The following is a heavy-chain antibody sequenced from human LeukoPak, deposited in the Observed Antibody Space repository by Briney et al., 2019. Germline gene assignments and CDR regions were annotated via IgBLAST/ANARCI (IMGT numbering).Heavy chain of an antibody. CDR1: GFTFSSYA. CDR3: ARDPGYSSGWHNWFDP. Sequence: GGSLRLSCAASGFTFSSYAMHWVRQAPGKGLEWVAVISYDGSNKYYADSVKGRFTISRDNSKNTLYLQMNSLRAEDTAVYYCARDPGYSSGWHNWFDPWGQGTLVTVSS. V-gene: IGHV3-30-3*01. J-gene: IGHJ5*02. D-gene: IGHD6-19*01. CDR2: ISYDGSNK.